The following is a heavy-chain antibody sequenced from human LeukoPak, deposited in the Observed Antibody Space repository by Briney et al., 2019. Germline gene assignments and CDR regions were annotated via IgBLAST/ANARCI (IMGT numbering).Heavy chain of an antibody. J-gene: IGHJ5*02. CDR2: MNPNSGNT. CDR1: GYTFTSYD. V-gene: IGHV1-8*03. CDR3: ARGDDSSGYYRGFDP. Sequence: ASVKVSCKASGYTFTSYDINWVRQATGQGLEWMGWMNPNSGNTGYAQKFQGRVTITRNTSISTAYMELSSLRSEDTAVYYCARGDDSSGYYRGFDPWGQGTLVTVSS. D-gene: IGHD3-22*01.